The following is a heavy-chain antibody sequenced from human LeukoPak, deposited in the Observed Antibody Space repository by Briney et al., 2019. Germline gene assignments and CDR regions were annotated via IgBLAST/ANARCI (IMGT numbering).Heavy chain of an antibody. Sequence: GASVKVSCKASGYTFTSYGISWVRQAPGQGLEWMGWISAYNGNTNYAQKLQGRVTMTTDTSTSTAYMELRSLRSDDTAVYYCARDLRVKGITIFGVVITDDGINWFDPWGQGTLVTVSS. J-gene: IGHJ5*02. D-gene: IGHD3-3*01. CDR2: ISAYNGNT. V-gene: IGHV1-18*01. CDR3: ARDLRVKGITIFGVVITDDGINWFDP. CDR1: GYTFTSYG.